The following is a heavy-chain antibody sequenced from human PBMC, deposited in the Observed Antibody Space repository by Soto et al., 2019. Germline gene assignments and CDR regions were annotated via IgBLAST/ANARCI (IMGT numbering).Heavy chain of an antibody. J-gene: IGHJ4*02. D-gene: IGHD2-15*01. Sequence: QVQLQESGPGLVKPSQTLSLTCTVSGGSISSGDYYWSWIRQPPGKGLEWIGYIYYSGSTHYNPSLKSRVTISVDTSTNQFSLKLSSVTAADTAVYYCATSPPLVSDQGRFDSWGQGTLVTVSS. V-gene: IGHV4-30-4*01. CDR3: ATSPPLVSDQGRFDS. CDR2: IYYSGST. CDR1: GGSISSGDYY.